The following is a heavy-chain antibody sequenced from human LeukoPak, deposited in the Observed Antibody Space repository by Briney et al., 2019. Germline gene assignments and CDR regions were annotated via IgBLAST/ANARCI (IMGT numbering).Heavy chain of an antibody. CDR3: AKGLVGSSIADFFDY. CDR2: ISWNSGSI. D-gene: IGHD6-6*01. Sequence: PGGSLRLSCAASGFTFSSYSMNWVRQAPGKGLEWVSGISWNSGSIGYADSVKSRFTISRDNAKNSLYLQMNSLRGEDMALYYCAKGLVGSSIADFFDYWGQGILVTVSS. J-gene: IGHJ4*02. CDR1: GFTFSSYS. V-gene: IGHV3-9*03.